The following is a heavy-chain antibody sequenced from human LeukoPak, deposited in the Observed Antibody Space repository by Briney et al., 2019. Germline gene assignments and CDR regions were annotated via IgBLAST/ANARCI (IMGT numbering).Heavy chain of an antibody. CDR3: AKSEVYYFGTSGGFDY. J-gene: IGHJ4*02. D-gene: IGHD3-22*01. V-gene: IGHV3-30*18. Sequence: GGSLRLSCAASGFTFSSYSMNWARQAPGKGLEWVAFISYDGSSEYDADSVKGRFTISRDNSENTVYLQMNSLRAEDTAVYYCAKSEVYYFGTSGGFDYWGQGTLVTVAS. CDR2: ISYDGSSE. CDR1: GFTFSSYS.